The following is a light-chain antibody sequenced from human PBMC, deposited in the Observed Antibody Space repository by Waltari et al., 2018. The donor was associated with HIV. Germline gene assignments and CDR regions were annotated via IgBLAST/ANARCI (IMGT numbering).Light chain of an antibody. CDR3: QTWGTGIVV. J-gene: IGLJ2*01. V-gene: IGLV4-69*01. CDR2: LSTNGSQ. CDR1: RGHTNYA. Sequence: QVVLTQSPSPSAFLGASVTLTRPLSRGHTNYATPPHQQQPEKGPRYLMRLSTNGSQTKGDGIPDRFSGSSSGAERYLTISSLQSEDEADYYCQTWGTGIVVFGGGTKLTVL.